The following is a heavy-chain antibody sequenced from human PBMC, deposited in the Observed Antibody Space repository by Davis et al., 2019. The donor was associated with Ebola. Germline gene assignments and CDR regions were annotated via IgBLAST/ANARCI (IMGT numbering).Heavy chain of an antibody. V-gene: IGHV3-33*01. J-gene: IGHJ6*03. CDR3: ARSPSGYYYYMDV. CDR1: GLTFDTYG. CDR2: IWYDGSKK. Sequence: PGGSLRLSCAASGLTFDTYGMHWVRQAPGKGLEWVGLIWYDGSKKYYADSVKGRFTISRDNSKNTMYLQMNSLRAEDTAVYSCARSPSGYYYYMDVWGKGTTVTVSS. D-gene: IGHD6-6*01.